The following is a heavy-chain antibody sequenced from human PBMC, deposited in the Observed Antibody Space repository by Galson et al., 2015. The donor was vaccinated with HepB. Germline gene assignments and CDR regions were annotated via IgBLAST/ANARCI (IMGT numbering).Heavy chain of an antibody. CDR3: ARDGEVRDSSGYQDY. Sequence: SLRLSCAASGFTFSSYGMHWVRQAPGKGLEWVAVIWYDGSNKYYADSVKGRFTISRDNSKNTLYLQMNSLRAEDTAVYYCARDGEVRDSSGYQDYWGQGTLVTVSS. D-gene: IGHD3-22*01. V-gene: IGHV3-33*08. CDR2: IWYDGSNK. CDR1: GFTFSSYG. J-gene: IGHJ4*02.